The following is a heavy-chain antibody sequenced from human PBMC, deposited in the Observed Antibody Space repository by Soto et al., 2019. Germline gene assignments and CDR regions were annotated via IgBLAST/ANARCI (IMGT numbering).Heavy chain of an antibody. J-gene: IGHJ4*02. V-gene: IGHV3-7*05. CDR3: ASSMGRGGNDY. CDR1: GFTFSNNW. D-gene: IGHD3-10*01. CDR2: IKTDGSEK. Sequence: EVQLVESGGGLVQPGGSLRLSCAASGFTFSNNWMSWVRQAPGKGLEWVANIKTDGSEKYYVDPAKGRFTISRKNANNSLYLQMNSLRAEDTAVNYCASSMGRGGNDYWGQGTLVAVSS.